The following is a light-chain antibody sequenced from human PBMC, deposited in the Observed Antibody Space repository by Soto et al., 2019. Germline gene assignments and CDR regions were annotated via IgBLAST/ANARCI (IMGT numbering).Light chain of an antibody. V-gene: IGLV2-14*01. CDR1: NNDVGGHMY. CDR2: EID. CDR3: SAYRRGIIV. Sequence: QSALTQPASVSGSPGQSITISCTGTNNDVGGHMYVSWYQHQAGKVPKLIIYEIDNRPSGVSDRFSGSKSGNTASLAISGLQAEDEAAYYCSAYRRGIIVFGGGTKVTVL. J-gene: IGLJ2*01.